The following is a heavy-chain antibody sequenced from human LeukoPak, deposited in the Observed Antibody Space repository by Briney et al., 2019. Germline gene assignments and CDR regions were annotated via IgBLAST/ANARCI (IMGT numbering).Heavy chain of an antibody. D-gene: IGHD7-27*01. Sequence: SETLSLTCTVSGGSISSYYWSWIRQPPGKGLEWIGYIYYSGSTNYNPSLKSRVTISVDTSKNQFSLKLSSVTAADTAVHYCARDLGIFFDYWGQGTLVTVSS. CDR2: IYYSGST. CDR1: GGSISSYY. J-gene: IGHJ4*02. CDR3: ARDLGIFFDY. V-gene: IGHV4-59*01.